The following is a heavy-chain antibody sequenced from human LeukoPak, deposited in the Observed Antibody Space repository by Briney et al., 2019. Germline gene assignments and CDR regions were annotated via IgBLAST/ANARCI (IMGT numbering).Heavy chain of an antibody. J-gene: IGHJ4*02. D-gene: IGHD1-1*01. Sequence: GSLRLSCAASGFTFSSYAMSWIRQPPGKGLEWIGYIYYSGSTNYNPSLKGRVTISVDTSKNQFSLKLSSVTAADTAVYYCAREPPIGTGYFDYWGQGTLVTVSS. CDR3: AREPPIGTGYFDY. CDR1: GFTFSSYA. CDR2: IYYSGST. V-gene: IGHV4-59*01.